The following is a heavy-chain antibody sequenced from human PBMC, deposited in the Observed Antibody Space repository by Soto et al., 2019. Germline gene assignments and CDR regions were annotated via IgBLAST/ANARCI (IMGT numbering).Heavy chain of an antibody. J-gene: IGHJ4*02. Sequence: SETLSLTCTVSGVSISDFYWSWIRQPPGQGLESIGYMYYSGANNYNPSLESRVTISVDTSKNQFSLKLTSVTAADTVVYYCASTLNSVMITPYGYPQLSFDHWGQGVLVTVSS. V-gene: IGHV4-59*01. CDR2: MYYSGAN. CDR3: ASTLNSVMITPYGYPQLSFDH. D-gene: IGHD5-18*01. CDR1: GVSISDFY.